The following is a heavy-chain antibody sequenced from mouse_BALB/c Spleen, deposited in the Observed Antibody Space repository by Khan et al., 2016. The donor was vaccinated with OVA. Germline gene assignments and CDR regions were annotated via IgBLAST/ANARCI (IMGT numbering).Heavy chain of an antibody. CDR3: ATSTPVYAMDY. Sequence: QIQLVQSGPELKKPGETVKISCKASGYSFTDYSMHWVKQAPGEGLKWMGWINTETGEPTYADDFKGRFAFSLETSVSTAYWQITNRKNEDTATYFCATSTPVYAMDYWGQGTSVTVSS. J-gene: IGHJ4*01. V-gene: IGHV9-2-1*01. D-gene: IGHD2-1*01. CDR1: GYSFTDYS. CDR2: INTETGEP.